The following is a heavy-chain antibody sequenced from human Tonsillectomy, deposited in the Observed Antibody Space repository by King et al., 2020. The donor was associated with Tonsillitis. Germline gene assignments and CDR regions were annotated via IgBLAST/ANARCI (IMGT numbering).Heavy chain of an antibody. Sequence: VQLVESGGGLVQPGGSLRLSCAASGFTFSSYAMSWVRQAPGKGLEWVSAISGSGGSTYYAESVKGRFTISRDNSKNTLYLQMNSLRAEDTAVYYCAKGLYYDSSGYWAFDYWGQGTLVTVSS. V-gene: IGHV3-23*04. CDR1: GFTFSSYA. D-gene: IGHD3-22*01. CDR3: AKGLYYDSSGYWAFDY. J-gene: IGHJ4*02. CDR2: ISGSGGST.